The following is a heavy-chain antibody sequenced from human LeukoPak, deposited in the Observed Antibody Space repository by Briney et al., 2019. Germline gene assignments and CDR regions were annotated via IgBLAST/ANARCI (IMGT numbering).Heavy chain of an antibody. J-gene: IGHJ3*02. V-gene: IGHV3-23*01. CDR2: ISGSGGST. CDR3: ARAPYYYDSSGSHDAFDI. CDR1: GFTFSSYA. D-gene: IGHD3-22*01. Sequence: PGGSLRLSCAASGFTFSSYAMSWVRQAPGKGLEWVSAISGSGGSTYYADSVKGRFTISRDNSKNTLYLQMNSLRAEDTAVYYCARAPYYYDSSGSHDAFDIWGQGTMVTVSS.